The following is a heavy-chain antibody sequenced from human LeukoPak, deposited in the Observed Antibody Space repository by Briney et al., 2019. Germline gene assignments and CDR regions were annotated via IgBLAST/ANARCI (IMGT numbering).Heavy chain of an antibody. CDR3: ARVRNYYDSSGYYPLFDY. J-gene: IGHJ4*02. Sequence: SETLSLTCTVSGVSISSYYWSWIRQPPGKGLEWIGYIYYSGSTNYNPSLKSRVTISVDTSKNQFSLKLSSVTAADTAVYYCARVRNYYDSSGYYPLFDYWGQGTLVTVSS. V-gene: IGHV4-59*01. CDR2: IYYSGST. CDR1: GVSISSYY. D-gene: IGHD3-22*01.